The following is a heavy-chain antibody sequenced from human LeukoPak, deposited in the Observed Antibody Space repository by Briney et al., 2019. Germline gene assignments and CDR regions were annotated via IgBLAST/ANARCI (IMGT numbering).Heavy chain of an antibody. CDR1: GYSFTSYW. CDR2: IYPGDSDT. CDR3: ARHGAARRGGYYYMDV. D-gene: IGHD6-6*01. V-gene: IGHV5-51*01. Sequence: GESLKISCKGSGYSFTSYWIGWVRQMPGKGLEWMGIIYPGDSDTRYSPSFQGQVTISADKSISTAYLQWSSLKASDTAMYYCARHGAARRGGYYYMDVRGKGTTVTVSS. J-gene: IGHJ6*03.